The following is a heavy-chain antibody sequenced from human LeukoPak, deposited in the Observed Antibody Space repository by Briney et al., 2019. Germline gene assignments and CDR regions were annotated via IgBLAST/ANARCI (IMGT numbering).Heavy chain of an antibody. D-gene: IGHD1-26*01. V-gene: IGHV4-34*01. CDR1: GGSFSGYY. CDR2: INHSGST. Sequence: SETLSLTCAVYGGSFSGYYWSWIRQPPGKGLEWIGEINHSGSTNYNPSLKRRVTILVDTSKNQFSLKLSSVTAADTAVYYCARGRRRGPTYTQIDYYYYYMDVWGKGTTVTVSS. CDR3: ARGRRRGPTYTQIDYYYYYMDV. J-gene: IGHJ6*03.